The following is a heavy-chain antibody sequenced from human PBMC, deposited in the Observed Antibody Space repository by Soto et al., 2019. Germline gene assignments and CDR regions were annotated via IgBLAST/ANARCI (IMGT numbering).Heavy chain of an antibody. CDR1: GGSVRSGSYY. CDR2: IFYSGST. J-gene: IGHJ3*02. Sequence: SETLSLTCTVSGGSVRSGSYYWSWIRQPPEKGLEWVAYIFYSGSTNYNPSLKSRVTISVDTSKNQFSLKLSSVTAADTAVYYCARDTRDPNAFDIWGQGTMVTVSS. CDR3: ARDTRDPNAFDI. D-gene: IGHD2-21*02. V-gene: IGHV4-61*01.